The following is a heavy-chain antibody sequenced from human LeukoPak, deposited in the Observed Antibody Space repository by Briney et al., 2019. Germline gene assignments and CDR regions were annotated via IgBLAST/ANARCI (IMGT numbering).Heavy chain of an antibody. CDR1: EFNFDIAW. J-gene: IGHJ6*03. D-gene: IGHD5-24*01. V-gene: IGHV3-15*01. CDR2: IKSKNDGATT. Sequence: GGSLRLSCAVSEFNFDIAWMNWVRQAPGEGLEWVGRIKSKNDGATTDYAAPVRGRFTISIDDSKNTLYLQMNNLKTEDTAVYYCVSRDAYKPHYLIDVWGKGTTVTVSS. CDR3: VSRDAYKPHYLIDV.